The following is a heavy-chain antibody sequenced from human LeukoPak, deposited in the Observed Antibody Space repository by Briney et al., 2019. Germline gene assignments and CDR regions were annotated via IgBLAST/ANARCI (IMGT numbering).Heavy chain of an antibody. D-gene: IGHD3-22*01. V-gene: IGHV4-39*01. CDR3: ATGGYYYDSSGYSDY. J-gene: IGHJ4*02. Sequence: SETLSLTCTVSGGSISSSGYYWGWIRQPPGKGLEWVGSIYYSGSTYYNPSLKSRVTISVDTSKNQFSLKLSSVTAADTAVYYCATGGYYYDSSGYSDYWGQGTLVTVSS. CDR1: GGSISSSGYY. CDR2: IYYSGST.